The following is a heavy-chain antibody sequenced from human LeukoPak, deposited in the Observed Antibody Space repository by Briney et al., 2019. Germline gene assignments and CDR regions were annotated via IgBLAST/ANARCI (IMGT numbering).Heavy chain of an antibody. D-gene: IGHD5-24*01. Sequence: PGESLKISCKGSGYSFTTYWIGWVRQMPGKGLEWMGIIYPRDSNTRYSPSFQGQVTISADKSITTAYLQWSSLRASDTAMYYCARPDGYNSFDFWGQGTLVTVSS. V-gene: IGHV5-51*01. CDR1: GYSFTTYW. J-gene: IGHJ4*02. CDR3: ARPDGYNSFDF. CDR2: IYPRDSNT.